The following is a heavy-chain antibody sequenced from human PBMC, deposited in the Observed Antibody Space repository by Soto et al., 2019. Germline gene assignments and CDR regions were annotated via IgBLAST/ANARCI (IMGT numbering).Heavy chain of an antibody. CDR1: GDSITSHY. CDR2: IHHSGST. V-gene: IGHV4-59*08. J-gene: IGHJ6*02. Sequence: SETLSLTCTVSGDSITSHYCSWFRQPPGKGLEWIGYIHHSGSTSYNPSLNSRVTMSVDTSKSQFSLKVSSVTAADTALYYCARQGFGQLHGLVDVWGPGTTVTVSS. CDR3: ARQGFGQLHGLVDV. D-gene: IGHD3-10*01.